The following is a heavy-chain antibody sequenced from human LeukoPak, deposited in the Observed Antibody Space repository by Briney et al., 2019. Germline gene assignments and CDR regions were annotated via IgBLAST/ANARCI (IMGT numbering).Heavy chain of an antibody. CDR2: IIPIFGTT. CDR1: GGTFSSYA. CDR3: ARGGYSSSLFDY. D-gene: IGHD6-13*01. V-gene: IGHV1-69*05. J-gene: IGHJ4*02. Sequence: SVKVSCKASGGTFSSYAISWVRQAPGQGLEWMGGIIPIFGTTNYAQKFQGRVTITTDESTSTAYMELSSLRSEDTAVYYCARGGYSSSLFDYWGQGTLVTVSS.